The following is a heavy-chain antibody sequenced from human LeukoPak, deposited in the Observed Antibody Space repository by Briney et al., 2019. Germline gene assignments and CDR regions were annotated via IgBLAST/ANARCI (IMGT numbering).Heavy chain of an antibody. CDR1: GYTFTGYY. D-gene: IGHD3-22*01. CDR3: ARVVVVIPDSSYYFDY. Sequence: ASVKVSCKASGYTFTGYYMHWVRQAPGQGLEWMGRINPNSGGTNYAQKFQGRDTMTRDTSISTAYMELSRLSSDDTAVYYCARVVVVIPDSSYYFDYWGQGTLVTVSS. J-gene: IGHJ4*02. V-gene: IGHV1-2*06. CDR2: INPNSGGT.